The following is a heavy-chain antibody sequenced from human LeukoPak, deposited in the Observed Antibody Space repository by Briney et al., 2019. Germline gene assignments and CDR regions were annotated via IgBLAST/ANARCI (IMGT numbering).Heavy chain of an antibody. J-gene: IGHJ4*02. CDR2: ISSSSSTI. CDR3: AREQYYYDSSGYYQGEYDY. CDR1: GFTFSSYA. Sequence: PGGSLRLSCAASGFTFSSYAMSWVRQAPGKGLEWVSYISSSSSTIYYADSVKGRFTISRDNAKNSLYLQMNSLRAEDTAVYYCAREQYYYDSSGYYQGEYDYWGQGTLVTVSS. V-gene: IGHV3-48*04. D-gene: IGHD3-22*01.